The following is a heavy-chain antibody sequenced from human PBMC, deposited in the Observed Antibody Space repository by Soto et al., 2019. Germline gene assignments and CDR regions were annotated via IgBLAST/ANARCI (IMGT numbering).Heavy chain of an antibody. J-gene: IGHJ4*02. CDR2: TYYIGST. CDR3: ARGLQEGYGTTVFYY. Sequence: SETLSLTCTVSGGSVSSGSCYWSWILQPPGKGLEWIGYTYYIGSTNYNPSLQSRATISVDTSKNQFSLKLSSVTAADTAVYYCARGLQEGYGTTVFYYWGQGTLITVSS. V-gene: IGHV4-61*01. CDR1: GGSVSSGSCY. D-gene: IGHD4-4*01.